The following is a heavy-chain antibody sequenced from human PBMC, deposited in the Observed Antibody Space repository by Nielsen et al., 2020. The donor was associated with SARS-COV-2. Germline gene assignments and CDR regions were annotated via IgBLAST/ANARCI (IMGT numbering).Heavy chain of an antibody. CDR1: GFTFSDYY. CDR2: ISSSGSTI. V-gene: IGHV3-11*04. CDR3: ASLYDYGMDV. J-gene: IGHJ6*02. D-gene: IGHD2/OR15-2a*01. Sequence: GESLKISCAASGFTFSDYYMSWIRQAPGKGLEWVSYISSSGSTIYYADSVKGRFTISRDNAKNSLYLQMNSLRAEDTAVYYCASLYDYGMDVWGQGTTVTVSS.